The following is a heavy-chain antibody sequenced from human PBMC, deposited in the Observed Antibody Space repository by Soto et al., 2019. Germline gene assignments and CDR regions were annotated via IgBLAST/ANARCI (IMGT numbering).Heavy chain of an antibody. CDR1: GYTFTNYA. D-gene: IGHD3-3*01. Sequence: QVQLVQSGAEVKKPGASVKVSCKASGYTFTNYAMHWVRQAPGQGLEWMGWISAGNGKTKYSQNFQGRVTITRDTSASTAYMELSSLRSEDTAVYYCARKGPSITIFGVVTKGPYYYGMDVWGQGTTVTVSS. CDR2: ISAGNGKT. J-gene: IGHJ6*02. CDR3: ARKGPSITIFGVVTKGPYYYGMDV. V-gene: IGHV1-3*01.